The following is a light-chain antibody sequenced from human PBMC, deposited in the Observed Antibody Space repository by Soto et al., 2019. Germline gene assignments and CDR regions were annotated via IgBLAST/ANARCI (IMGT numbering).Light chain of an antibody. J-gene: IGKJ5*01. Sequence: DIQMTQSPSSLSASVGDRVTITCQANQDINNYLNWFQQTPGKAPKLLIYDAVNLETGVPSRFSGSGSRTDFTFAISSLQPEDTGTYYCQQYDNVPPTFGQGTRLEI. CDR1: QDINNY. CDR2: DAV. V-gene: IGKV1-33*01. CDR3: QQYDNVPPT.